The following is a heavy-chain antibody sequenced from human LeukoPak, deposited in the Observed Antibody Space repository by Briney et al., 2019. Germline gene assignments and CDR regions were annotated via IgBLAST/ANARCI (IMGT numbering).Heavy chain of an antibody. Sequence: GGSLRLSCAASGFTFDDYAMHWVRQAPGKGLEWVSGISWNSGSIGYADSVKGRFTISRDNAKNSLYLQMNSLRAEDTALYYCAKDEPANYYDSSGPLDYWGQGTLVTVSS. J-gene: IGHJ4*02. CDR2: ISWNSGSI. CDR1: GFTFDDYA. D-gene: IGHD3-22*01. CDR3: AKDEPANYYDSSGPLDY. V-gene: IGHV3-9*01.